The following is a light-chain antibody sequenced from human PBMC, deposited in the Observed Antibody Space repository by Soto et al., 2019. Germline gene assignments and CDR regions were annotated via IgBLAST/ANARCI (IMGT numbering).Light chain of an antibody. Sequence: EIVLTQSPGTLSLSPGESATLSCRASESVGRYLAWYQWKPGQAPRLLIYDASNRATGIPARFSGSGSETDFTLTISSLEPEPFALYSCQQRGKWPPWTFGQGTKVEIK. CDR2: DAS. CDR1: ESVGRY. V-gene: IGKV3-11*01. CDR3: QQRGKWPPWT. J-gene: IGKJ1*01.